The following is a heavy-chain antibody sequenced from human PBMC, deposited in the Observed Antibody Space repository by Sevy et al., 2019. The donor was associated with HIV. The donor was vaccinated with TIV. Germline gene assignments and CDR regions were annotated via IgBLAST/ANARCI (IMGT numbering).Heavy chain of an antibody. Sequence: GGSLRLSCGASGFNFDDYAMHWVRQAPGKGLEWVSGITWHSYNIGYADSVKGRFTISRDNAKNSLYLQMNSLRTEDTALYYCARSRASYYGMDVWGQGTTVTVSS. CDR1: GFNFDDYA. V-gene: IGHV3-9*01. D-gene: IGHD6-6*01. CDR2: ITWHSYNI. J-gene: IGHJ6*02. CDR3: ARSRASYYGMDV.